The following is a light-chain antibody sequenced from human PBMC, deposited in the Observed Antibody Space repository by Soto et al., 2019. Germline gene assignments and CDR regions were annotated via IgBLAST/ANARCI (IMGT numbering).Light chain of an antibody. CDR2: EVS. V-gene: IGLV2-23*02. Sequence: QSVLTQPASVSGSPGQSITISCTGTSSDVGSYNLVSWYQQHPGQAPKLMIYEVSKRPSGVSNRFSGSKSDNTASLTISGLQAEDEADYYCCSYAGSSTLVFGGGTKLTVL. J-gene: IGLJ2*01. CDR3: CSYAGSSTLV. CDR1: SSDVGSYNL.